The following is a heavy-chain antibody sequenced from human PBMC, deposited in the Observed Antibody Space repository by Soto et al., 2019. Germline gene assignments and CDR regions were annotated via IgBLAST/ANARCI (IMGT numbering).Heavy chain of an antibody. CDR2: ISGSGGST. J-gene: IGHJ4*02. V-gene: IGHV3-23*01. CDR1: GFTFSSYA. CDR3: AKTYDSSGYYYVVDY. D-gene: IGHD3-22*01. Sequence: GGSLRLSCAASGFTFSSYAMSWVRQAPGKGLEWVSAISGSGGSTYYADSVKGRFTTSRDNSKNTLYLQMNSLRAEDTAVYYCAKTYDSSGYYYVVDYWGQGTLVTVSS.